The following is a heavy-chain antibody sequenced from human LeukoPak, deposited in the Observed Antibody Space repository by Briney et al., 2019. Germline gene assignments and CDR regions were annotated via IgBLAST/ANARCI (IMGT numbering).Heavy chain of an antibody. D-gene: IGHD3-10*01. CDR2: VSGTGSST. V-gene: IGHV3-23*01. CDR3: AKPKYQSGTYFDY. J-gene: IGHJ4*02. Sequence: GGSLRLSXAASGFTFSTYALSWVRQAPGKGLEWVSSVSGTGSSTYYADSVKGRFTISRDNSKNTLSLQMNSLRAEDTAIYYCAKPKYQSGTYFDYWGQGTLVTVSS. CDR1: GFTFSTYA.